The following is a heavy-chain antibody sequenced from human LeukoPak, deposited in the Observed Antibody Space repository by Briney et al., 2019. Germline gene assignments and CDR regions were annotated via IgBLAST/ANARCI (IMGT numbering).Heavy chain of an antibody. D-gene: IGHD5-24*01. CDR2: IYSGGST. CDR3: ARDHIGDGYNLDY. Sequence: SGGSLRLSCAASGFTVISNYMSWVRQAPGKGLEWVSVIYSGGSTYYADSVKGRFTISRHNSKNTLYLQMNSLRPEDTAVYFCARDHIGDGYNLDYWGQGTLVTVSS. V-gene: IGHV3-53*04. CDR1: GFTVISNY. J-gene: IGHJ4*02.